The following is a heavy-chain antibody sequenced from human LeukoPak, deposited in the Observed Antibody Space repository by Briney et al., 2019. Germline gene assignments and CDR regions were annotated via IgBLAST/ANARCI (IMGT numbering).Heavy chain of an antibody. CDR3: ARDDSYDSSGYYFDY. J-gene: IGHJ4*02. CDR2: INPNSGGT. D-gene: IGHD3-22*01. Sequence: ASVKVSCKASGYTFTGYYMHWVRQAPGQGLEWMGWINPNSGGTNYAQKLQGRVTMTTDTSTSTAYMELRSLRSDDTAVYYCARDDSYDSSGYYFDYWGQGTLVTVSS. CDR1: GYTFTGYY. V-gene: IGHV1-2*02.